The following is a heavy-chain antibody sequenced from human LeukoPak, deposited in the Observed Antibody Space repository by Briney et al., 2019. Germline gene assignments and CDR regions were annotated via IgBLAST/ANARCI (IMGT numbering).Heavy chain of an antibody. Sequence: SETLSLTCTVSGGSVSSYYWSWIRQPPGKGLEWIAYIHYRGSTNYNPSLKSRVTISVDTSKNQFSLKLSSVTAADTAVYYCARTPNRGGFDYWGQGTLVTVSS. CDR3: ARTPNRGGFDY. D-gene: IGHD3-10*01. CDR1: GGSVSSYY. V-gene: IGHV4-59*02. CDR2: IHYRGST. J-gene: IGHJ4*02.